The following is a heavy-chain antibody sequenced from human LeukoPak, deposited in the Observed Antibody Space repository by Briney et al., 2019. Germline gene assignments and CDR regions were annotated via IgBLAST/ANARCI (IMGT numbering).Heavy chain of an antibody. CDR3: ARGPELERFDY. J-gene: IGHJ4*02. CDR1: GFTFSDYY. Sequence: GGSLRLSCADSGFTFSDYYMSWIRQAPGKGLEWVSYISNSGSTIFYADSVKGRFTISRDNAKNSLYLQMNSLRAEDTAVYYCARGPELERFDYWGQGTLVTVSS. CDR2: ISNSGSTI. D-gene: IGHD1-1*01. V-gene: IGHV3-11*01.